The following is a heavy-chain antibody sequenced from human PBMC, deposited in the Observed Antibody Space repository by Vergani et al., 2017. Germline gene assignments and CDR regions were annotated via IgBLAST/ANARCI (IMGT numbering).Heavy chain of an antibody. V-gene: IGHV3-48*01. J-gene: IGHJ3*02. CDR1: GFTFTNYG. CDR3: ARDKYYDSSGYLDAFDI. CDR2: ISSSSSTI. D-gene: IGHD3-22*01. Sequence: VQLVESGGGVVQPGGSLRLSCAASGFTFTNYGMHWVRQAPGKGLEWVSYISSSSSTIYYADSVKGRFTISRDNAKNSLYLQMNSLRAEDTAVYYCARDKYYDSSGYLDAFDIWGQGTMVTVSS.